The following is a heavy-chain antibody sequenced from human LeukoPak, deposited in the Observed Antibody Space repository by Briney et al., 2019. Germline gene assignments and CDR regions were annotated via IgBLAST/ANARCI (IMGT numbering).Heavy chain of an antibody. CDR3: ARRYYGPAGY. V-gene: IGHV3-48*04. D-gene: IGHD3-10*01. Sequence: GGSLRLSCAASGFTFSSYAMHCVRQAPGKGLEWISYIDRSSNTIYYADSVKGRFTISRDSAKNSLYLQMNSLRAEDTAVYYCARRYYGPAGYWGQGTLVTVSS. J-gene: IGHJ4*02. CDR2: IDRSSNTI. CDR1: GFTFSSYA.